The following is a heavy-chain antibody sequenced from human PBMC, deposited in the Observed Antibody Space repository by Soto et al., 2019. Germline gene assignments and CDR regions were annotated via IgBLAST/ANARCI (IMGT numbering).Heavy chain of an antibody. CDR3: AKDTLYGGNYYYYYMDV. Sequence: EVQLVESGGGLVQPGGSLRLSCAVSGFTFDEYAMHWVRQAPGKGLEWVSGISWNSGSVGYANSVKGRFNISRDNAKNYLYLQMNSLRAEDTALYYCAKDTLYGGNYYYYYMDVWGKGTAVTVSS. CDR2: ISWNSGSV. D-gene: IGHD4-17*01. V-gene: IGHV3-9*01. CDR1: GFTFDEYA. J-gene: IGHJ6*03.